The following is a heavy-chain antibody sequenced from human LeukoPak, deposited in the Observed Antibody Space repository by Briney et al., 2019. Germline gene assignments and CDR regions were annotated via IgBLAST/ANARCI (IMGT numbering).Heavy chain of an antibody. V-gene: IGHV3-23*01. CDR2: ISGSGGST. CDR1: GFTFSTYG. J-gene: IGHJ4*02. CDR3: ARRASTERGHSYGLDY. Sequence: PGGTLRLSCAASGFTFSTYGMNWVRQAPGKGLEWVSAISGSGGSTFYADSVKGRFTISRDNSKNTLYLQMNSLRAEDTAVYFCARRASTERGHSYGLDYWGQGALVTVSS. D-gene: IGHD5-18*01.